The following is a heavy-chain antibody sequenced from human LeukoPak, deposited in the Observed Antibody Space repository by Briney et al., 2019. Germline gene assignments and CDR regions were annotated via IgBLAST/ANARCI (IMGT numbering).Heavy chain of an antibody. J-gene: IGHJ4*02. V-gene: IGHV3-23*01. CDR2: ISGSGGDA. D-gene: IGHD3-22*01. CDR3: AKDRGWLVDY. CDR1: GFTFSNYA. Sequence: GGSLRLSCAASGFTFSNYAMSWVRQAPGKGLEWVSGISGSGGDAYYADSVKGRFTISRDNSKNTLYMQMNSLRVEDTAVYYCAKDRGWLVDYWGQGTLVTVSS.